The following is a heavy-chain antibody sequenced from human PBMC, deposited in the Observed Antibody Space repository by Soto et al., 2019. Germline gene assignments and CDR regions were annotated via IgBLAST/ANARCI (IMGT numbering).Heavy chain of an antibody. D-gene: IGHD5-18*01. CDR1: GCPISNYY. CDR2: IYSSGST. J-gene: IGHJ4*02. V-gene: IGHV4-59*01. CDR3: ARDHPHSYGVYYFDY. Sequence: SDTLSLTSTVSGCPISNYYWNWIRQSPGKGLEWIGYIYSSGSTHYNPSLQNRVTISIDTSKNQVSLKVNSVTAADTAVYYCARDHPHSYGVYYFDYWGQGTPVTVS.